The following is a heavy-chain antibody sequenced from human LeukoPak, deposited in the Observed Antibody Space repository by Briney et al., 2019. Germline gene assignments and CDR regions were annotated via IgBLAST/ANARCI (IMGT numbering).Heavy chain of an antibody. Sequence: ASVKVSCKASGYTFTSYGISWVRQAPGEGLEWMGWVSSYDGSTNYAQKFQDRVTVTTDTSTSTVYMELRSLRSDDTAVYYCARARLPNAYFDYWGQGTLVTVSS. D-gene: IGHD2-21*01. J-gene: IGHJ4*02. CDR1: GYTFTSYG. CDR2: VSSYDGST. V-gene: IGHV1-18*01. CDR3: ARARLPNAYFDY.